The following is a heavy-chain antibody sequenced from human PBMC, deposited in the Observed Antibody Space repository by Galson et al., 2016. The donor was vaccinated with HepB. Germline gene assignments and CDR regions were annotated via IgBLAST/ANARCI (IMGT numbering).Heavy chain of an antibody. J-gene: IGHJ4*02. D-gene: IGHD1-26*01. Sequence: SLRLSCAASGFTFNSYAMHWVRQAPGKGLEWVSGISAGGGSTYYADSVRGRFTISRDNSKNTLFLQMNSLRVEDTAMYHCSSGRALDIWGQGILVTVSS. CDR1: GFTFNSYA. CDR2: ISAGGGST. CDR3: SSGRALDI. V-gene: IGHV3-23*01.